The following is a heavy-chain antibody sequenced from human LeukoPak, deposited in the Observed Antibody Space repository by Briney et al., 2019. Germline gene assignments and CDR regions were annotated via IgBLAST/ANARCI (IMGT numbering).Heavy chain of an antibody. CDR3: TRYSNWNYGYWYFDL. D-gene: IGHD1-7*01. J-gene: IGHJ2*01. CDR1: GFTFSSYG. CDR2: IRSKANSYAT. V-gene: IGHV3-73*01. Sequence: GRSLRLSCAASGFTFSSYGMHWVRQAPGKGLEWVGRIRSKANSYATAYAASVKGRFTISRDDSKNTAYLQMNSLKTEDTAVYYCTRYSNWNYGYWYFDLWGRGTLVTVSS.